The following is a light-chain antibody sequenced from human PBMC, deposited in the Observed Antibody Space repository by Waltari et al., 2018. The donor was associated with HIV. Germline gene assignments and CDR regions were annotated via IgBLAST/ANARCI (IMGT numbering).Light chain of an antibody. CDR2: DAS. CDR3: QQANSFLAIT. Sequence: DIQMTQSPSSVSASVGDRVTITCRARRDINNWLAWYQQKPGKAPKLLIYDASSLQSGVPSRFSGSGSGTEFTLTISSLQAEDSAVYYCQQANSFLAITFGQGTRLEIK. V-gene: IGKV1-12*01. CDR1: RDINNW. J-gene: IGKJ5*01.